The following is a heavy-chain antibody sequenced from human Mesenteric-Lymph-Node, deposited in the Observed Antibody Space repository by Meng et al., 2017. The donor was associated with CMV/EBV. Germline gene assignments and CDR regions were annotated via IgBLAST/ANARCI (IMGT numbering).Heavy chain of an antibody. CDR1: GFTFSDYW. D-gene: IGHD1-26*01. V-gene: IGHV3-30*02. CDR3: AKGEDWFDP. J-gene: IGHJ5*02. Sequence: GESLKISCAASGFTFSDYWMSWVRQAPGKGLEWVAFIRYDGSNKYYADSVKGRFTISRDNSKNTLYLQMNSLRAEDTAVYYCAKGEDWFDPWGQGTLVTVSS. CDR2: IRYDGSNK.